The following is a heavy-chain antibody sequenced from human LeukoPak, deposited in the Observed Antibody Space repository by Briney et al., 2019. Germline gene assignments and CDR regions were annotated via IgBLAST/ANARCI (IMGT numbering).Heavy chain of an antibody. D-gene: IGHD3-16*01. CDR1: GLPFSTYW. Sequence: GGSLRLSCAASGLPFSTYWMSWVRQALGEGLEWVSYSSSSSSTIYYVDSVKGRFTVSRDNAKNSLYLQMNSLRAEDTAAYYCRATVGGGSFRDYWGQGTLVTVSS. CDR2: SSSSSSTI. V-gene: IGHV3-48*01. J-gene: IGHJ4*02. CDR3: RATVGGGSFRDY.